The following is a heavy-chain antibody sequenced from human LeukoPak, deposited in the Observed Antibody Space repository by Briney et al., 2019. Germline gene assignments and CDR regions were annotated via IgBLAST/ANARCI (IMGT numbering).Heavy chain of an antibody. V-gene: IGHV3-30*02. CDR2: IRYDGSNK. CDR1: GFTFSSYG. D-gene: IGHD3-10*01. CDR3: AKDGENYGSGSYLAWFDP. J-gene: IGHJ5*02. Sequence: GGSLRPSCAASGFTFSSYGMHWVRQAPGKGLEWVAFIRYDGSNKYYADSVKGRFTISRDNSKNTLYLQMNSLRAEDTAVYYCAKDGENYGSGSYLAWFDPWGQGTLVTVSS.